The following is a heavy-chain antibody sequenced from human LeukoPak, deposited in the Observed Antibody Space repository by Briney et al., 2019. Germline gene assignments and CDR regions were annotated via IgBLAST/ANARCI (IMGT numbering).Heavy chain of an antibody. CDR2: ISRSGDSL. J-gene: IGHJ4*02. D-gene: IGHD4-17*01. V-gene: IGHV3-11*01. CDR1: GFPFRDYY. CDR3: ARDSYGDYFNYFDY. Sequence: PGGSLRLSCAASGFPFRDYYMTWIRQAPGKGLEWISYISRSGDSLYYADSVEGRFTISRDNAKNSLFLQMNSLRADDTAVYYCARDSYGDYFNYFDYWGQGTLVTVSS.